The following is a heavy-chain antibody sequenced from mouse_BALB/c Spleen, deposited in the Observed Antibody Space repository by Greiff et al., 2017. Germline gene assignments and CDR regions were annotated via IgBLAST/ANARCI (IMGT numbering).Heavy chain of an antibody. J-gene: IGHJ4*01. Sequence: VQGVESGPGLVQPSQSLSITCTVSGFSLTSYGVHWVRQSPGKGLEWLGVIWSGGSTDYNAAFISRLSISKDNSKSQVFFKMNSLQANDTAIYYCARNRNYYGSSYDAMDYWGQGTSVTVSS. CDR2: IWSGGST. CDR3: ARNRNYYGSSYDAMDY. CDR1: GFSLTSYG. D-gene: IGHD1-1*01. V-gene: IGHV2-2*02.